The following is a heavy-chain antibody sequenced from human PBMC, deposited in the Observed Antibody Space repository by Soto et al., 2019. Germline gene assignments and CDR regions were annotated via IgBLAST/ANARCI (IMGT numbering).Heavy chain of an antibody. CDR2: IWYDGSNK. CDR1: GFTFSSYG. CDR3: ARGAAPPSWITIFGVVISPLDY. D-gene: IGHD3-3*01. J-gene: IGHJ4*02. Sequence: GGSLRLSCAASGFTFSSYGMHWVRQAPGKGLEWVAVIWYDGSNKYYADSVKGRFTISRDNSKNTLYLQMNSLRAEDTAVYYCARGAAPPSWITIFGVVISPLDYWGQGTLVTVSS. V-gene: IGHV3-33*01.